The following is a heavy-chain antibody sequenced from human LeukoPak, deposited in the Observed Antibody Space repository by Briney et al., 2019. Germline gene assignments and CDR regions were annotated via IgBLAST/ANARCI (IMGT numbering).Heavy chain of an antibody. V-gene: IGHV1-18*01. Sequence: SVQFSCKASGYTFTSYGISWVRPAPGQGREWMGWISAYNGNTNYAQKLQGRVTMTTDTSTSTAYMELRSLRSDDTAVYYCARDPLAFDWYDLWGQGTLVTVSS. CDR3: ARDPLAFDWYDL. J-gene: IGHJ5*02. CDR1: GYTFTSYG. CDR2: ISAYNGNT. D-gene: IGHD3-3*02.